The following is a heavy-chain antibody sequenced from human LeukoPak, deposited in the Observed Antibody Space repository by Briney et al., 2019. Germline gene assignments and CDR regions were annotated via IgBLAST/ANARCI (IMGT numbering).Heavy chain of an antibody. V-gene: IGHV4-30-4*01. D-gene: IGHD4-17*01. J-gene: IGHJ4*02. CDR3: ATKPNGDYYFDY. CDR2: IHSSGST. Sequence: SETLSLTCTVSGGSISSWDYYWSWIRQPPGKGLEWIGYIHSSGSTYYNPSLKRRVTISVDTSKNQFSLRLSSVTAADTAVYYCATKPNGDYYFDYWGQGILVTVSS. CDR1: GGSISSWDYY.